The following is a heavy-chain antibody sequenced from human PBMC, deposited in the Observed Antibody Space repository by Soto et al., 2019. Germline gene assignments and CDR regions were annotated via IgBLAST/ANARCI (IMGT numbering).Heavy chain of an antibody. J-gene: IGHJ4*02. V-gene: IGHV6-1*01. D-gene: IGHD3-22*01. CDR2: TYYRSNWHD. CDR3: ARDPVVTMIVVAYYFDD. Sequence: SPTLSLPCAISGDSVSSNSASWNWIRQSPSRGLEWLGRTYYRSNWHDDYAVSVKSRITINPDTSKNQFSLQLKSVTPEDTAVYYCARDPVVTMIVVAYYFDDWGQGTLVTVAS. CDR1: GDSVSSNSAS.